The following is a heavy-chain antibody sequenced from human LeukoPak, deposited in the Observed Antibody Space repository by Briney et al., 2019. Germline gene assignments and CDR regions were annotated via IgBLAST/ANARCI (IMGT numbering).Heavy chain of an antibody. V-gene: IGHV4-4*07. CDR2: IYTSGST. D-gene: IGHD6-19*01. CDR3: ARDLLAVAGRALYYFDY. J-gene: IGHJ4*02. Sequence: SETLSLTCTVSGGSISSYYWSWIRQPAGKGLEWIGRIYTSGSTNYNPSLKSRVTMSVDTSKNQFSLKLSSVTAADTAVYYCARDLLAVAGRALYYFDYWGQGTLVTVSS. CDR1: GGSISSYY.